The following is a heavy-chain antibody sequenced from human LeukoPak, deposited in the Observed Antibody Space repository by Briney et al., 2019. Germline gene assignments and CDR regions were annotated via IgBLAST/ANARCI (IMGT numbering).Heavy chain of an antibody. CDR2: ISAYNGNT. V-gene: IGHV1-18*01. CDR3: ARDNSASIAATFDY. D-gene: IGHD6-6*01. Sequence: VASVKVSCKASGYTFTSYGISWVRQAPGQGLEWMGWISAYNGNTNYAQKLQGRVTMTTDTSTSTAYMEPRSLRSDDTAVYYCARDNSASIAATFDYWGQGTLVTVSS. J-gene: IGHJ4*02. CDR1: GYTFTSYG.